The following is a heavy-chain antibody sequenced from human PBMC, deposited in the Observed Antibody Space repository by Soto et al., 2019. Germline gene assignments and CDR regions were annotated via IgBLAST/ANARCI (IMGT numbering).Heavy chain of an antibody. CDR1: GFTFSNYS. D-gene: IGHD3-16*02. CDR2: VGTSGGNK. CDR3: AKYLLKDSSYTFDS. Sequence: GGSLRLSCAASGFTFSNYSMNWVRQAPGKGLEWVSGVGTSGGNKYYADSVRGRFTISRDNYENPLYLQMSSLRAEDTAIYYCAKYLLKDSSYTFDSWGQGTPVSVS. V-gene: IGHV3-23*01. J-gene: IGHJ5*01.